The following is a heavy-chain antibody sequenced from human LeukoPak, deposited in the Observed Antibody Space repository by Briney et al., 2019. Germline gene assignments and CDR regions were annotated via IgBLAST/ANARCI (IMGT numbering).Heavy chain of an antibody. CDR3: ARDLGGYPFFMDV. CDR1: GGSIRSVDHH. J-gene: IGHJ6*03. CDR2: LDESGRP. D-gene: IGHD2-15*01. Sequence: SETLSLTCSVSGGSIRSVDHHWAWVRQPPGKGLEFIGSLDESGRPYYNRPLKSRVSISGDTSGKQFSLNLTSVTAADTAVYFCARDLGGYPFFMDVWGRGTRVIVSS. V-gene: IGHV4-39*07.